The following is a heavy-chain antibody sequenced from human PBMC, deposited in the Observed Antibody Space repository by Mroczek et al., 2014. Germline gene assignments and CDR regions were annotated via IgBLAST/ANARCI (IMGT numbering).Heavy chain of an antibody. D-gene: IGHD1-14*01. V-gene: IGHV4-31*03. CDR3: ARGVSDTIEGFLTAPNYYYYGMDV. CDR1: GGSISSGGYY. J-gene: IGHJ6*02. CDR2: IYYSGST. Sequence: QVQLVESGPRLVKPSQTLSLTCTVSGGSISSGGYYWSWIRQHPGKGLEWIGYIYYSGSTYYNPSLKSRVTISVDTSKNQFSLKLSSVTAADTAVYYCARGVSDTIEGFLTAPNYYYYGMDVWGQGTTVTVSS.